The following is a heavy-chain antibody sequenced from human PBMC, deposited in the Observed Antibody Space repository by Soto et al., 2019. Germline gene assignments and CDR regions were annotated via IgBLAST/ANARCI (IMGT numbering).Heavy chain of an antibody. Sequence: ASVKVSCKVSGYTFTSYGISRVRQAPGQGLEWMGWISAYNGNKNYAQKLHGRVTMTTDTSTSTAYMELRSLRSDDTDVYYCARAWDGYNFGGASEFWGQGTMDT. CDR2: ISAYNGNK. CDR3: ARAWDGYNFGGASEF. D-gene: IGHD5-12*01. J-gene: IGHJ3*01. V-gene: IGHV1-18*01. CDR1: GYTFTSYG.